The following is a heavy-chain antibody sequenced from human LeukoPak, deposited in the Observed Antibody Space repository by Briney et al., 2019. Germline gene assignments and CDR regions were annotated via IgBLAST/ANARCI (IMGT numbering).Heavy chain of an antibody. J-gene: IGHJ4*02. CDR1: GGSLSSSSYY. D-gene: IGHD3-9*01. CDR3: ATGRAYCDILTGDYYFDY. Sequence: SETLSLTCTVSGGSLSSSSYYWGWIRQPPGKGLEWIGSIYYSGSTYYNPSLKSRVTISVDTSKNQFSLKLSSVTAADTAVYYCATGRAYCDILTGDYYFDYWGQGTLVTVSS. CDR2: IYYSGST. V-gene: IGHV4-39*01.